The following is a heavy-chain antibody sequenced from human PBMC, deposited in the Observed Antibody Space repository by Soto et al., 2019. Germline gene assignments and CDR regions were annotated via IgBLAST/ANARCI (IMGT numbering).Heavy chain of an antibody. CDR2: IKSKSDGGTT. CDR3: TTDPVTMIVVVPSSG. D-gene: IGHD3-22*01. Sequence: GGSLRLSCAASGFTFSDGWMNWVRQAPGKGLEWVGRIKSKSDGGTTDYAAPVKGRFTISRDDSKNTLYLQMNSLKTEDTAVYYCTTDPVTMIVVVPSSGWGQGTLVTVSS. CDR1: GFTFSDGW. J-gene: IGHJ4*02. V-gene: IGHV3-15*07.